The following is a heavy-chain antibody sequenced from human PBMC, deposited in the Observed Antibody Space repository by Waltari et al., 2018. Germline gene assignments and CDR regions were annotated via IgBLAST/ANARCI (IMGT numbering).Heavy chain of an antibody. CDR2: INHSGST. CDR3: ARVGGIVGATD. CDR1: GGSFSGYY. Sequence: QVQLQQWGAGLLKPSETLSLTCAVYGGSFSGYYWSWIRQPPGKGLEWIGEINHSGSTNYNPSLKRRVTISVDTSKNQFSLKLSSGTAADTAVYYCARVGGIVGATDWGQGTLVTVSS. D-gene: IGHD1-26*01. J-gene: IGHJ4*02. V-gene: IGHV4-34*01.